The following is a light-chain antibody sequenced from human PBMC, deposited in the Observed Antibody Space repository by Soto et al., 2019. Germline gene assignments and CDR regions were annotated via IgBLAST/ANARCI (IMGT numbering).Light chain of an antibody. Sequence: QSVLTQPPSVSAAPGQKVTISCSGSSSNIVNNYVSWYQQLPGTAPKLLIYENNKRPSGIPDRFSASKSGTSATLGITGIQTGDEADYYCGTWGGSLSAYVFGTGTKVTVL. CDR1: SSNIVNNY. J-gene: IGLJ1*01. CDR2: ENN. CDR3: GTWGGSLSAYV. V-gene: IGLV1-51*02.